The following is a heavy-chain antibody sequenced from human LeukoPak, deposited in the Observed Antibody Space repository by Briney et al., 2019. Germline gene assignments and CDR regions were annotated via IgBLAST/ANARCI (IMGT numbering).Heavy chain of an antibody. CDR2: ISYDGSNK. CDR1: GFTFSSYA. Sequence: GSLRLSCAASGFTFSSYAMHWVRQAPGKGLEWVAVISYDGSNKYYADSVKGRFTISRDNSKNTLYLQMNSLRAEDTAVYYCARAPRYSSSSRGRSTYYYYMDVWGKGTTVTVSS. J-gene: IGHJ6*03. CDR3: ARAPRYSSSSRGRSTYYYYMDV. D-gene: IGHD6-6*01. V-gene: IGHV3-30-3*01.